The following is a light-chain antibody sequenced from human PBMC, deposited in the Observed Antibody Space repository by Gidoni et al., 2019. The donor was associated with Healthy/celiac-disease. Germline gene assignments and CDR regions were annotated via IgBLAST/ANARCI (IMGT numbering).Light chain of an antibody. CDR3: QQSYSTPLT. V-gene: IGKV1-39*01. J-gene: IGKJ4*01. CDR1: QSISSY. Sequence: DIQMTTSPSSLSASVGDRVTITCRASQSISSYLNWYQQKPGKAPKLLIYAASSLQSGVPSRFSGSGSGTDFTLTISSLQPEDFATYYLQQSYSTPLTFGGGTKVEIK. CDR2: AAS.